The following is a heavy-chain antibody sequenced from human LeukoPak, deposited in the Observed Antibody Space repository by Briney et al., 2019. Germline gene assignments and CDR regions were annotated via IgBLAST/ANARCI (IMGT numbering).Heavy chain of an antibody. CDR1: GGSISSYY. V-gene: IGHV4-59*01. CDR2: IYYSGST. J-gene: IGHJ6*03. Sequence: SETLSLTFNVSGGSISSYYWSWIRQPPGKGLEWIGYIYYSGSTNYNPSLKSRVTISVDTSKNQFSLKLTSVTAADTAVYYCARMGPPLRGVRYYFYMDVWGKGTADTVSS. CDR3: ARMGPPLRGVRYYFYMDV. D-gene: IGHD3-10*01.